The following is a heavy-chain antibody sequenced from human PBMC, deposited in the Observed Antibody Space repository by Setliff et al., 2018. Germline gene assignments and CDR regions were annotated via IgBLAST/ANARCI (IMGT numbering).Heavy chain of an antibody. CDR1: GFTFRTFS. Sequence: GGSLSLSCAASGFTFRTFSVHWVRQAPGKGLEWVSSISPDSIYIYYADSVKGRLTISRDNAWDSLYLQMNSLGAEDTAVYYCARSPANGGHDAFDIWGRGTMVTVSS. CDR3: ARSPANGGHDAFDI. CDR2: ISPDSIYI. J-gene: IGHJ3*02. D-gene: IGHD6-25*01. V-gene: IGHV3-21*01.